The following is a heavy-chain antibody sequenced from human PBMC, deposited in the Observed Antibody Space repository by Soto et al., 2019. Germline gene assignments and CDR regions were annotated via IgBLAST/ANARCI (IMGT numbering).Heavy chain of an antibody. Sequence: SVKVSCKASGGTFSSYAISWVRQAPGQGLEWMGGIIPIFGTANYAQKFQGRVTITADESTSTTYMELSSLRSEDTAVYYCARDRGVAPPVAGNTHYYYYMGVWGKGTTVTVSS. CDR1: GGTFSSYA. CDR2: IIPIFGTA. D-gene: IGHD6-19*01. V-gene: IGHV1-69*13. J-gene: IGHJ6*03. CDR3: ARDRGVAPPVAGNTHYYYYMGV.